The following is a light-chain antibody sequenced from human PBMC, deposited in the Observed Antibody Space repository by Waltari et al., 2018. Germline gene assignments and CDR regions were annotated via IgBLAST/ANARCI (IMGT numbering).Light chain of an antibody. CDR1: SSDICGYKY. J-gene: IGLJ2*01. V-gene: IGLV2-11*01. Sequence: QSALTQPRSVSGSPGQSVTLSCTGTSSDICGYKYVSWYQQHPGKAPKPVIYDVDKRPPGVPDRFSGSKAGNTASLTISGLQTDDDADYYCCSYAGRYTSVFGRGTRVTVL. CDR2: DVD. CDR3: CSYAGRYTSV.